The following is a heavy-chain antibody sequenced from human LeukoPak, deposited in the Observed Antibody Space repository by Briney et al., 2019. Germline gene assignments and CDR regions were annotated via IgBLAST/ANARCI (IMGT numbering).Heavy chain of an antibody. J-gene: IGHJ4*02. V-gene: IGHV4-59*08. D-gene: IGHD3-22*01. CDR3: ARGRTMIVGPFDY. CDR2: IYYSGST. CDR1: GGSISSYY. Sequence: PSETLSLTCTVSGGSISSYYWSWIRQPPGKGLEWIGYIYYSGSTNYNPSLKSRVTISVDTSKNQFSLKLSSVTAADTAVYCCARGRTMIVGPFDYWGQGTLVTVSS.